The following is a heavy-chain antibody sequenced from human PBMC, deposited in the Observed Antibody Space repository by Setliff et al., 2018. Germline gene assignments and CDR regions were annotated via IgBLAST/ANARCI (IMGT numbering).Heavy chain of an antibody. CDR3: SRFGLYYEAVYGGGDYYYYGMDV. D-gene: IGHD3-16*01. CDR2: IIPMFGTA. CDR1: GGTFSSYA. J-gene: IGHJ6*02. V-gene: IGHV1-69*05. Sequence: SVKVSRKASGGTFSSYAISWVRQAPGQGLEWMGGIIPMFGTANYAQKVQGRVTMTTDTSTGTIYMELRSLRADDTAVYYCSRFGLYYEAVYGGGDYYYYGMDVWGQGTTVTV.